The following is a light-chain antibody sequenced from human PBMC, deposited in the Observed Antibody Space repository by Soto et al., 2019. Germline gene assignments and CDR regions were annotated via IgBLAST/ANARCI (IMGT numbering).Light chain of an antibody. CDR1: QSLVYSDGNTY. CDR2: KVS. J-gene: IGKJ1*01. Sequence: DVVMTQSPLSLPVTLGQPASISCRSSQSLVYSDGNTYLNWFQQRPGQSPRRLIYKVSNRDSGVPDRFSGSGSGTDFPLKISRVEAEDVGVYCCVPGPHWPWTFGQGTKVEI. V-gene: IGKV2-30*01. CDR3: VPGPHWPWT.